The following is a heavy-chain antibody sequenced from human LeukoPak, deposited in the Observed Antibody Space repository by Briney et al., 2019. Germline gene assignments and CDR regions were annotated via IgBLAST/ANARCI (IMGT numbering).Heavy chain of an antibody. D-gene: IGHD1-26*01. J-gene: IGHJ4*02. V-gene: IGHV3-30-3*01. CDR1: GLTFSTFA. CDR2: MSYDGNYK. Sequence: GGSLRLSCVASGLTFSTFAMQWVRQAPGKGLEWVAVMSYDGNYKYHVDSVKGRFSISRDNSKNTLYLQMNSLRSEDTAVYYCATGSYFEYWGQGTLVTVSS. CDR3: ATGSYFEY.